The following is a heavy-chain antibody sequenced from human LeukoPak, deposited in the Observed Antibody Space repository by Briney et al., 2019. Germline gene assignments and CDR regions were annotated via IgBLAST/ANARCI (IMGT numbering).Heavy chain of an antibody. CDR2: IYYRGST. Sequence: PSETLSLTCTVSGGSMNTSIYYWGWIRQPPGKGLEWIGSIYYRGSTYYNPSLKSRVTISVDTSKKQFSLKLSSVTAADTAVYYCARHEYYFDYWGQGTLATVSS. V-gene: IGHV4-39*01. J-gene: IGHJ4*02. CDR1: GGSMNTSIYY. CDR3: ARHEYYFDY.